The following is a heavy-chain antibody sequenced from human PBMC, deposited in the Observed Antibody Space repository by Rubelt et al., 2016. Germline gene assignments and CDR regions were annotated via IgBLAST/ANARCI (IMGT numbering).Heavy chain of an antibody. D-gene: IGHD5-12*01. Sequence: QVQLVQSGAEVKKPGASVKVSCKASGYTFTSYGISWVRQAPGQGLEWMGWISAYTGNTNYAQKLQGRVTMTTDTSTSTAYMGLRSLRSDDTAVYYCARVSGYDPFYDYGMDVWGQGTTVTVSS. CDR3: ARVSGYDPFYDYGMDV. CDR1: GYTFTSYG. J-gene: IGHJ6*02. V-gene: IGHV1-18*01. CDR2: ISAYTGNT.